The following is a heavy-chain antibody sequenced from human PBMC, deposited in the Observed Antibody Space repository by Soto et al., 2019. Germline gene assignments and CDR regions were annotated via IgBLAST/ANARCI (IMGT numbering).Heavy chain of an antibody. V-gene: IGHV4-61*01. Sequence: QVQLHESGPGLVKTSETLSVTCTVSGGSVSSGPYHWNWVRQPPGKGLEWIGHLSYSGTANYNPSLRSRVTMATDTSKNQFSLRLTSMTAADTAVYYCMRSHGAYWDQGTLVTVSP. CDR3: MRSHGAY. CDR2: LSYSGTA. D-gene: IGHD2-8*01. J-gene: IGHJ1*01. CDR1: GGSVSSGPYH.